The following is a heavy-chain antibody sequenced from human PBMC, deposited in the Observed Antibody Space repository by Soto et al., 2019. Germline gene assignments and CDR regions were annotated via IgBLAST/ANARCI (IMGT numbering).Heavy chain of an antibody. D-gene: IGHD3-3*01. Sequence: EVQLVESGGGLVKPGGSLRLSCAASGFTFSSYSMNWVRQAPGKGLEWVSSISSSSSYIYYADSVKGRFTISRDNAKNSLYLQMNSLRAEDTAVYYCARVGDFWSGYYYYGMDVWGQGTTVTVSS. V-gene: IGHV3-21*01. J-gene: IGHJ6*02. CDR3: ARVGDFWSGYYYYGMDV. CDR2: ISSSSSYI. CDR1: GFTFSSYS.